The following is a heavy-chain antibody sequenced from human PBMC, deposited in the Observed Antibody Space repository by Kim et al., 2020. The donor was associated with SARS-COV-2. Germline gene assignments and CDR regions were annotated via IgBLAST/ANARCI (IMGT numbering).Heavy chain of an antibody. D-gene: IGHD2-2*01. Sequence: SETLSLTCTVSGGSISSYYWSWIRQPPGKGLYLICSISYRGSTNYNPSLKSRVTISVDTSKNQFSLKLSSVTAADTAVYYCARQLIYCSSTSCYDNYYYYGMDVWGQGTTVTVSS. V-gene: IGHV4-59*08. J-gene: IGHJ6*02. CDR3: ARQLIYCSSTSCYDNYYYYGMDV. CDR2: ISYRGST. CDR1: GGSISSYY.